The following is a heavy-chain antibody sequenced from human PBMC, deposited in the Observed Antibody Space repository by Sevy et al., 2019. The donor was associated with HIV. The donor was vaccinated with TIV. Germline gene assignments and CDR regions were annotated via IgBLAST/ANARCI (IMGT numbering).Heavy chain of an antibody. Sequence: GGSLRLSCSASGFIFSNYAMSWVRQAPGKGLEWVSSISGSGDAFYYSDSVKGRFTIYRDDSNNTLYLHLRSLRAEDTALYDCAKYFYGSGNYAFDNWGQRTLVTVSS. CDR2: ISGSGDAF. J-gene: IGHJ4*02. V-gene: IGHV3-23*01. D-gene: IGHD3-10*01. CDR3: AKYFYGSGNYAFDN. CDR1: GFIFSNYA.